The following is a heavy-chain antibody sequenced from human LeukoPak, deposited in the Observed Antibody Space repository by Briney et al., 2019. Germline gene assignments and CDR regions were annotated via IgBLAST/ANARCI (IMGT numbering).Heavy chain of an antibody. J-gene: IGHJ5*02. CDR2: INPNSGGT. V-gene: IGHV1-2*02. Sequence: ASVKVSCKTSEYTFTGYYMHWVRQAPGQGLEWMGWINPNSGGTNYAQKFQGRVTMTRDTSISTAYMELSRLRSDDTAVYYCARASGSYSWYWFDPWGQGTLVTVSS. CDR3: ARASGSYSWYWFDP. D-gene: IGHD1-26*01. CDR1: EYTFTGYY.